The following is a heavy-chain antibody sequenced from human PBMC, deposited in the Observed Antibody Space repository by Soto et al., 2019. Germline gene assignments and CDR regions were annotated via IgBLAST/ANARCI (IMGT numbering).Heavy chain of an antibody. D-gene: IGHD3-10*01. J-gene: IGHJ5*02. Sequence: QVQLQESGPGLLKPSGTLSLTCAVSGASISSGWWTWVRQPPGKGLEWIGETLYSGRTNYNSSLNSRVTISIDKSKTQFSLNLSSVTAADTAVYYGSSRVTDATTWGQGTLVTVSS. CDR1: GASISSGW. V-gene: IGHV4-4*02. CDR2: TLYSGRT. CDR3: SSRVTDATT.